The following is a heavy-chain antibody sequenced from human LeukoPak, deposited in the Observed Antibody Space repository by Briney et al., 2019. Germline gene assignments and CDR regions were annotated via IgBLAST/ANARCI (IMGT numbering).Heavy chain of an antibody. CDR1: GFTFSDYY. J-gene: IGHJ4*02. V-gene: IGHV3-11*01. Sequence: KTGGSLRLSCAASGFTFSDYYMTWIRQAPGKGLEWVSYISNSGSTRYYADSVKGRFTISRDNAKNSLYLQMNSLRAEDTAVYYCAKWDTAMANWGQGTLVTVSS. CDR2: ISNSGSTR. CDR3: AKWDTAMAN. D-gene: IGHD5-18*01.